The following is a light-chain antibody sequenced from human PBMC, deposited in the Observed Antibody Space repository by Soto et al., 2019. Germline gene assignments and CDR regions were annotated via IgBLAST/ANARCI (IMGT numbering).Light chain of an antibody. CDR3: QQYVTSSWT. CDR2: DAS. CDR1: QSVINNY. Sequence: EIVLTQSPGTLSLSPGERATLSCRASQSVINNYLAWYQRKAGQAPRLLIYDASTRATGIPDRFSGSGSGTDFTLTISRLEAEDFAVYYCQQYVTSSWTFGQGTKVDIK. J-gene: IGKJ1*01. V-gene: IGKV3-20*01.